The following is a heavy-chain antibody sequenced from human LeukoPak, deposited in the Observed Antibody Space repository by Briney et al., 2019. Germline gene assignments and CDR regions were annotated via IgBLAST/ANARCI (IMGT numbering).Heavy chain of an antibody. Sequence: GGSLRLSCAASGFIFHNFGMHWVRQAPGKGLEWVSSISRGSDHIFYADSMKGRFTISRDNAKNTLYLQMNSLRAEDTAVYYCARDISYYYGMDVWGQGTTVTVSS. V-gene: IGHV3-21*01. J-gene: IGHJ6*02. CDR3: ARDISYYYGMDV. CDR1: GFIFHNFG. CDR2: ISRGSDHI.